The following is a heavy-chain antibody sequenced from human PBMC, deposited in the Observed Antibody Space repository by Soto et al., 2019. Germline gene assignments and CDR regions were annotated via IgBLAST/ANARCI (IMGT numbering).Heavy chain of an antibody. CDR3: ATLWGSYRFIDY. V-gene: IGHV3-7*01. CDR1: GFTFSSYW. D-gene: IGHD3-16*02. Sequence: GESLRLSCAASGFTFSSYWMSWVRQAPGKGLEWVANIKQDGSEKYYVDSVKGRFTISRDNAKNSLYLQMNSLRAEDTAVYYCATLWGSYRFIDYWGQGTLVTVSS. J-gene: IGHJ4*02. CDR2: IKQDGSEK.